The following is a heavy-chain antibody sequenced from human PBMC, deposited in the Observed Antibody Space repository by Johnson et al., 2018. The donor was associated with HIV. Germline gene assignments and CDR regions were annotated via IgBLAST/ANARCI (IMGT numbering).Heavy chain of an antibody. Sequence: QVQLVESGGGVVQPGGSLRLSCAASGFTFSSYGMHWVRQAPGKGLEWVAFIRYDGSNKYYADSVKGRFTISRDNSKNTLYLQMNSLRAEDTAVYYCAKDQYYYDSSGYSDAFDIWGQGTM. CDR3: AKDQYYYDSSGYSDAFDI. CDR2: IRYDGSNK. D-gene: IGHD3-22*01. J-gene: IGHJ3*02. V-gene: IGHV3-30*02. CDR1: GFTFSSYG.